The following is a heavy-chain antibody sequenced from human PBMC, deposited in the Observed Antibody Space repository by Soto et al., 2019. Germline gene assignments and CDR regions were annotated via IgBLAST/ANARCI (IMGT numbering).Heavy chain of an antibody. V-gene: IGHV1-24*01. D-gene: IGHD2-15*01. Sequence: RASVKVSCKVSGYTLTELSMHWVRQAPGKGLEWMGGFDPEDGETIYAQKFQGRVTMTEDTSTDTAYMELSSLRSEDTAVYYCATLGYCSGGSCYLNWFDPWGQGTLVTVSS. CDR3: ATLGYCSGGSCYLNWFDP. CDR1: GYTLTELS. CDR2: FDPEDGET. J-gene: IGHJ5*02.